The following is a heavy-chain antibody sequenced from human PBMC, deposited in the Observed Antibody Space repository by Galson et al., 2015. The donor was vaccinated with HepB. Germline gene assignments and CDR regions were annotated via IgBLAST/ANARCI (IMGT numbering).Heavy chain of an antibody. V-gene: IGHV3-30*02. CDR2: IRYDGSNK. CDR3: AKVYPGDYGLYGMDV. D-gene: IGHD4-17*01. Sequence: SLRLSCAASGFTFSSYGMHWVRQAPGKGLEWVAFIRYDGSNKYYADSVKGRFTISRDNSKNTLYLQMNSLRAEDTAVYYCAKVYPGDYGLYGMDVWGQGTTVTVSS. CDR1: GFTFSSYG. J-gene: IGHJ6*02.